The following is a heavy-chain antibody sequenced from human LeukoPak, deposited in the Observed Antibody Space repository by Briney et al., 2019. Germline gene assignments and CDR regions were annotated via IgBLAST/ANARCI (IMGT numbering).Heavy chain of an antibody. J-gene: IGHJ4*02. Sequence: GGSPRLSCAASGFTVSSNYMSWVRQAPGKGLEWVSVIYSGGNTYYADSVKGRFTISRDNSKNTLYLQMNSLRAEDTAVYYCARVPAWNGYYFDYWGQGTLVTVSS. D-gene: IGHD1-1*01. CDR3: ARVPAWNGYYFDY. CDR2: IYSGGNT. V-gene: IGHV3-66*01. CDR1: GFTVSSNY.